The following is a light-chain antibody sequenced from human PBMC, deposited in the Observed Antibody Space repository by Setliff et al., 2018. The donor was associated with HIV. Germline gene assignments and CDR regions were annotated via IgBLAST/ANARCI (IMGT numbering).Light chain of an antibody. CDR2: EVT. V-gene: IGLV2-14*01. J-gene: IGLJ1*01. CDR1: SRDVGGYNY. Sequence: LNQPASVSGSPGQSIIISCPGTSRDVGGYNYVSWDQQHPGKAPKLIIYEVTNRPSGVSDRFSGSKSVNTASLTISGLQTEDEADYYCNSYTTSGTRVFGTGTKVTVL. CDR3: NSYTTSGTRV.